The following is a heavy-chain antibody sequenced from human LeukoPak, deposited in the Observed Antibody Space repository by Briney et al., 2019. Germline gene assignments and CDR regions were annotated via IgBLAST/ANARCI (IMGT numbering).Heavy chain of an antibody. D-gene: IGHD2-8*01. V-gene: IGHV6-1*01. CDR1: GDSVSSKSTA. CDR3: ARWAGMVYAIVRYYYYGMDV. J-gene: IGHJ6*02. Sequence: SQTLSLTCAISGDSVSSKSTAWNWIRQSPSRGLEWLGRIYYRSKWYTGYAVSVKGRITINPDTSKNQFSLQLNSVTPEDTAVYYCARWAGMVYAIVRYYYYGMDVWGQGTTVTVSS. CDR2: IYYRSKWYT.